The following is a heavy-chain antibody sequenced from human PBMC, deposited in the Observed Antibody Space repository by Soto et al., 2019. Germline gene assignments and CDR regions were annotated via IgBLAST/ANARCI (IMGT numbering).Heavy chain of an antibody. V-gene: IGHV1-46*01. CDR1: GFTLTSYY. D-gene: IGHD1-26*01. Sequence: GASVKVSCKASGFTLTSYYMQWVRQAPGQGLEWMGMINPSGGATDYAQKFEGRLTMTRDTSTSTVYMELSSLTSEDTAVYYCARGKDSANYSSPDYWGLGTLVTVSS. J-gene: IGHJ4*02. CDR2: INPSGGAT. CDR3: ARGKDSANYSSPDY.